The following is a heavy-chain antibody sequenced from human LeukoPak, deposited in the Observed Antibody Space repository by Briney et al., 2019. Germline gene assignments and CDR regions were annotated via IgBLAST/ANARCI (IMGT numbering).Heavy chain of an antibody. CDR3: AREPDWGYYGMDV. J-gene: IGHJ6*02. CDR2: NYYSGST. Sequence: SQTLSLTCTVSGGSISSGDYYWSWIRQPPGRVREMIGYNYYSGSTYYNPSLKSRVTISVDTSKNQFSLKLSSVTAADTAVYYCAREPDWGYYGMDVWGQGTTVTVSS. CDR1: GGSISSGDYY. V-gene: IGHV4-30-4*01. D-gene: IGHD7-27*01.